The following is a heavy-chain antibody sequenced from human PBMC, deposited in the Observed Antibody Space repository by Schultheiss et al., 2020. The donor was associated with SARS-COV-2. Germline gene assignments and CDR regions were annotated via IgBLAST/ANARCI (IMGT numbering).Heavy chain of an antibody. CDR2: IYYSGST. D-gene: IGHD6-6*01. CDR1: GGSISSGGYY. V-gene: IGHV4-31*03. Sequence: SQTLSLTCTVSGGSISSGGYYWSWIRQHPGKGLEWIGYIYYSGSTNYNPSLKSRVTISVDTSKNQFSLKLSSVTAADTAVYYCARIAARPPRRVGAFDIWGQGTMVTVSS. CDR3: ARIAARPPRRVGAFDI. J-gene: IGHJ3*02.